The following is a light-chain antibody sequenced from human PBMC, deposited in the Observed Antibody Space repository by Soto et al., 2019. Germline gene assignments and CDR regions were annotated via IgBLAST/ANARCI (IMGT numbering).Light chain of an antibody. CDR2: EVS. Sequence: QSVLTQPASVSGSPGQSVTISCSGTSSDVGIYNYVSWFQQRPGKAPKLIIYEVSDRPSGVSNRFSGSKSGNTASLTISGLQSEDEADYYCSSFTSSTVYVFGTGTKLTVL. CDR1: SSDVGIYNY. J-gene: IGLJ1*01. CDR3: SSFTSSTVYV. V-gene: IGLV2-14*01.